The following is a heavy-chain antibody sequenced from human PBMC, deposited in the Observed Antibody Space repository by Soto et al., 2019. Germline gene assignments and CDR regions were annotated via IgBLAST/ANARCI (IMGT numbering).Heavy chain of an antibody. D-gene: IGHD3-22*01. CDR2: INAGNGNT. CDR1: GYSFTSYA. V-gene: IGHV1-3*01. CDR3: ARESNRVTTTIIAWFDP. Sequence: ASVKVSCKASGYSFTSYAMHWVRQAPGQGLEWMGWINAGNGNTKYSQKFQGRVTITRDTSASTAYMELSSLRSEDTAVYYCARESNRVTTTIIAWFDPWGQGTLVTVSS. J-gene: IGHJ5*02.